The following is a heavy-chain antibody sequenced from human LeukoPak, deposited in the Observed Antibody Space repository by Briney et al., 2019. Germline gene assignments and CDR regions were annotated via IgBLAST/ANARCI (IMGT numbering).Heavy chain of an antibody. J-gene: IGHJ3*02. D-gene: IGHD2-8*01. CDR1: GYTFTSYG. Sequence: ASVKVSCKASGYTFTSYGISWVRQAPGQGLEWMGWISAYNGNTNYAQKLQGRVTMTTDTSTSTAYMELSRLRSDDTAVYYCARDRDIVLMVYAIGGAFDIWGQGTMVTVSS. CDR3: ARDRDIVLMVYAIGGAFDI. CDR2: ISAYNGNT. V-gene: IGHV1-18*01.